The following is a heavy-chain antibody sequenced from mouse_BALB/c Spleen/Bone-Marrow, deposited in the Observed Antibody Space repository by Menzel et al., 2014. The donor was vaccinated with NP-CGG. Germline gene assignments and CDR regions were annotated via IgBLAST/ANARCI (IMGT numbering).Heavy chain of an antibody. CDR1: GYTFTSYW. V-gene: IGHV1S81*02. J-gene: IGHJ1*01. D-gene: IGHD1-1*01. CDR3: ARKYYGSSYVWYFDV. CDR2: INPSNGRI. Sequence: QVQLQHSGAELVKPGASVKLSCKASGYTFTSYWMQWVKQRPGQGLEWIGEINPSNGRINYNEKFKSKATLTVDKSSSTAYMQLSSLTSEDSAVYYCARKYYGSSYVWYFDVWGAGTTVTVSS.